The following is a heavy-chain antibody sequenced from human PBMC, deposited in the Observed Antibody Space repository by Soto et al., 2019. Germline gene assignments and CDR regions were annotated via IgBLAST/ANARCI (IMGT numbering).Heavy chain of an antibody. CDR3: ARSGGGKAAFDI. V-gene: IGHV4-59*08. D-gene: IGHD1-26*01. J-gene: IGHJ3*02. Sequence: QVQLQESGPGLVQPSETLSLTCTVSGDSINSLYWSWIRQPPEKGLEWIGYIYYSGSTDYNPSLKSRVSISVDTSRNHFSLKLSSVTAADTAMYYCARSGGGKAAFDIWGQGTMVTVSS. CDR2: IYYSGST. CDR1: GDSINSLY.